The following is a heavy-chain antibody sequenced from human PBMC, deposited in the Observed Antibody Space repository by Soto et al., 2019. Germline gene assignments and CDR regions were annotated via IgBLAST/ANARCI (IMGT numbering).Heavy chain of an antibody. V-gene: IGHV4-30-2*01. CDR2: ISHSGST. D-gene: IGHD3-22*01. Sequence: SETLSLTCAVSGVSISSGGYSWSWIRQPPGKGLEWIGYISHSGSTYYNPSLKSRVTISADRSKNQFSLNLSSVTAADTAVYYCARNPYYYDTSGSHADAFDIWGQGTMVTVSS. J-gene: IGHJ3*02. CDR3: ARNPYYYDTSGSHADAFDI. CDR1: GVSISSGGYS.